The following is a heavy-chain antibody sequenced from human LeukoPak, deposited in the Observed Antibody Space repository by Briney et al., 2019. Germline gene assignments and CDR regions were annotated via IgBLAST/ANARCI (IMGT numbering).Heavy chain of an antibody. D-gene: IGHD4-17*01. CDR1: GFTFSTYN. CDR2: INSDGSST. J-gene: IGHJ4*02. CDR3: AREYYGDYIALNY. Sequence: GGSLRLSCAASGFTFSTYNMNWVRHARGEGLVWVSRINSDGSSTSYADSVKGRFTISRDNAKNTLYLQMNSLRAEDTAVYYCAREYYGDYIALNYWGQGTLVTVSS. V-gene: IGHV3-74*01.